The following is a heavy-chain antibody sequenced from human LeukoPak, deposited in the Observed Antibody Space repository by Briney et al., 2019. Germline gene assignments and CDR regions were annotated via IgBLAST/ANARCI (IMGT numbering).Heavy chain of an antibody. J-gene: IGHJ4*02. Sequence: ASVKVSCKASGYTFTSYYMHWVRQAPGQGLEWMGIINPSGGSTSCTQKFQGRVTMTRDMSTSTVYMELSSLRSEDTAVYYCARGPSSVVVAATLYFDYWGQGTLVTVSS. V-gene: IGHV1-46*01. CDR1: GYTFTSYY. D-gene: IGHD2-15*01. CDR2: INPSGGST. CDR3: ARGPSSVVVAATLYFDY.